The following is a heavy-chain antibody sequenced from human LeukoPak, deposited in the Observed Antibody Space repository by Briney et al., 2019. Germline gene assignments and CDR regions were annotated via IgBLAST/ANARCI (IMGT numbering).Heavy chain of an antibody. CDR1: GGPISSGGYY. D-gene: IGHD6-13*01. V-gene: IGHV4-61*08. Sequence: SQTLSLTCTVSGGPISSGGYYWSWIRQPPGKGLEWIGYIYYSGSTNYNPSLKSRVTISVDTSKNQFSLKLSSVTAADTAVYYCARPKKVAAAGTSAFDIWGQGTMVTVSS. CDR2: IYYSGST. J-gene: IGHJ3*02. CDR3: ARPKKVAAAGTSAFDI.